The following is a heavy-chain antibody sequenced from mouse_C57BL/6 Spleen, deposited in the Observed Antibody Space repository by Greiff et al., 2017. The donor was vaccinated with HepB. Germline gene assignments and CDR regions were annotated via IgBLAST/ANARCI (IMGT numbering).Heavy chain of an antibody. CDR3: AREGWDEAY. CDR1: GYTFTSYW. J-gene: IGHJ3*01. Sequence: QVQLKQSGAELVKPGASVKLSCKASGYTFTSYWMHWVKQRPGQGLEWIGMIHPNSGSTNYNEKFKSKATLTVDKSSSTAYMQLSSLTSEDSAVYYCAREGWDEAYWGQGTLVTVSA. V-gene: IGHV1-64*01. D-gene: IGHD3-3*01. CDR2: IHPNSGST.